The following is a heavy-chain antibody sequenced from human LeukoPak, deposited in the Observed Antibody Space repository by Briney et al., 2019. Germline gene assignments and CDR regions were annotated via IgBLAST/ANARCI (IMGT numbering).Heavy chain of an antibody. CDR1: GYTFTRYY. J-gene: IGHJ4*02. V-gene: IGHV1-2*02. Sequence: ASVKVSCKASGYTFTRYYMHWVRQAPGQGLEWMGWINPNSGGANYAQKFQGRVTITRDTSISTAYMDLSSLRSDDTAVYYCARAYGGFCTSDNCYRSIFDYWGQGTLVTVSS. CDR2: INPNSGGA. D-gene: IGHD2-2*02. CDR3: ARAYGGFCTSDNCYRSIFDY.